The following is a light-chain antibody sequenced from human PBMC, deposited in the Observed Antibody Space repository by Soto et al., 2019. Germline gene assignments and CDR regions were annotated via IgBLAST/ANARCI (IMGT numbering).Light chain of an antibody. V-gene: IGLV2-14*01. CDR2: DVS. CDR1: SSDVGGYNY. CDR3: ISYTSSSTLVV. J-gene: IGLJ2*01. Sequence: QSALTQPASVSGSPGQSITISCTGTSSDVGGYNYVSWYQQHPGKAPKLMIYDVSNRPSGVSNRFSGSKSGNTASLTISGLQAEDEADYYCISYTSSSTLVVFGGGTKLHVL.